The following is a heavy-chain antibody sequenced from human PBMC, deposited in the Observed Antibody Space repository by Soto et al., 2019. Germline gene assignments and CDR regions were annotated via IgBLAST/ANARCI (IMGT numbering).Heavy chain of an antibody. CDR2: TRNKANGYTT. D-gene: IGHD1-26*01. V-gene: IGHV3-72*01. Sequence: GGSLRLSCAASGFTFSDHFMDWVRQAPGRXLEWVGRTRNKANGYTTEYAASVEGRFTISRDDSRNSLYLQMNSLKTEDTAVYFCTREAFSGSYYTYYFDYWGQGTLVTVSS. J-gene: IGHJ4*02. CDR3: TREAFSGSYYTYYFDY. CDR1: GFTFSDHF.